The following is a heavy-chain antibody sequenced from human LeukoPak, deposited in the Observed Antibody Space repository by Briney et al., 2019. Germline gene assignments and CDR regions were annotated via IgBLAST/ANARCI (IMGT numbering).Heavy chain of an antibody. CDR3: ARGQVVREY. V-gene: IGHV4-34*01. D-gene: IGHD2-15*01. Sequence: PSETLSLTCAVFGGSFSDYYWSWIRQPPGQGLEWIGEINHSGSTNYNPSLKSRVTMSVDTSKNQFSLKSSSVTAADTAVYYCARGQVVREYWGQGTLVTVSS. CDR1: GGSFSDYY. J-gene: IGHJ4*02. CDR2: INHSGST.